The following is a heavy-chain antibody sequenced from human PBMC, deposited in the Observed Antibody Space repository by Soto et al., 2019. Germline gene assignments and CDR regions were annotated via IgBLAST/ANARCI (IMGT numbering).Heavy chain of an antibody. D-gene: IGHD5-18*01. Sequence: PGESLKISCKGSGYRFTSYWISWVRQMPGKGLEWMGSIDPSDSYANYSPSFQGHVTISAAKSISTAYLQWSSLKASDTAMYYCARLFGDTAMPSYYYYGMDVWGQGTTVTVSS. CDR3: ARLFGDTAMPSYYYYGMDV. V-gene: IGHV5-10-1*01. CDR1: GYRFTSYW. J-gene: IGHJ6*02. CDR2: IDPSDSYA.